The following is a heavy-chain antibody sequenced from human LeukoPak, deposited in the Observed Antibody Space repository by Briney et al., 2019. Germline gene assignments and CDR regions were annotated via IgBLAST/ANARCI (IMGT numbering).Heavy chain of an antibody. D-gene: IGHD2-8*01. CDR3: STDPRLLIY. CDR1: GFTFSSYA. CDR2: ISGSGGST. J-gene: IGHJ4*01. Sequence: GGSLRLSCAASGFTFSSYAVSWVRQAPGKALEWVSAISGSGGSTYYAGSVKGRFTISRDNSKNTLYLQMNSLRPDDTALYYCSTDPRLLIYWGHGTLVTVSS. V-gene: IGHV3-23*01.